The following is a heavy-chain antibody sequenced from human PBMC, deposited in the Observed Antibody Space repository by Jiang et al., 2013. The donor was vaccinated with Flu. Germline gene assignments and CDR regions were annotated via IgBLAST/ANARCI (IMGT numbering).Heavy chain of an antibody. D-gene: IGHD3-22*01. CDR3: SSRAHYYDGSAYYL. Sequence: TCTVFGESLSGFYWSWIRQTPGKGLEWIGEINHRGETNYNPSLKSRVTTSLDASKNQFSLELTSVTAADAAVYYCSSRAHYYDGSAYYLWGQGTLVSVSS. CDR2: INHRGET. V-gene: IGHV4-34*01. CDR1: GESLSGFY. J-gene: IGHJ4*02.